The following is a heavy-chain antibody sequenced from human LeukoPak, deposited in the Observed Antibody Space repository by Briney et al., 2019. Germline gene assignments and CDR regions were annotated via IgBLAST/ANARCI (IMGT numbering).Heavy chain of an antibody. CDR3: AREQSSGWYLGAFDI. J-gene: IGHJ3*02. CDR1: GYSISTNYY. CDR2: IYHSGST. Sequence: SETLSLTCAVSGYSISTNYYWGWIRQPPWKGLEWIGNIYHSGSTYYNPSLKSRVTLSVDTSKNQFSLKLSSVTAADTAVYYCAREQSSGWYLGAFDIWGHGTMVTVSS. V-gene: IGHV4-38-2*02. D-gene: IGHD6-19*01.